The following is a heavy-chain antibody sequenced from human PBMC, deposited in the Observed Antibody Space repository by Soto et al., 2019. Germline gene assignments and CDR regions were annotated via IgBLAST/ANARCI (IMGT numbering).Heavy chain of an antibody. CDR3: ARALIAVAGNDY. CDR2: INHSGST. Sequence: QVQLQQWGAGLLKPSETLSLTCAVYGGSFSGYYWSWIRQPPGKGLEWIGEINHSGSTNYNPSLKSRVTISVDTSKNQFSLKLSSVTAADTAVYYCARALIAVAGNDYWGQGTLVTVSS. CDR1: GGSFSGYY. D-gene: IGHD6-19*01. J-gene: IGHJ4*02. V-gene: IGHV4-34*01.